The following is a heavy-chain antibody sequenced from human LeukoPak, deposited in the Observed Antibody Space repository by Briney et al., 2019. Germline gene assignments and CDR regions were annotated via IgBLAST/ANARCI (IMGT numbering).Heavy chain of an antibody. CDR1: GFTFSSYA. D-gene: IGHD3-9*01. V-gene: IGHV3-23*01. CDR2: IRGSGVST. CDR3: AKQGRDWLRDYYYYMDV. Sequence: GGSLRLSCAASGFTFSSYAMSWVRQAPGEGLEWVSGIRGSGVSTYYADSVKGRFTISRDNSKNTLYLQMNSLRAEDTAVYYCAKQGRDWLRDYYYYMDVWGKGTTVTISS. J-gene: IGHJ6*03.